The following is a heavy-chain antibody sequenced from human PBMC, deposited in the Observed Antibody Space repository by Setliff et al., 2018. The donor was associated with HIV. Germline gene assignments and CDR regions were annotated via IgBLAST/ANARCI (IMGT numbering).Heavy chain of an antibody. CDR1: NVSINSYY. CDR3: ARDPYCSGDGCFRYYQH. V-gene: IGHV4-4*07. CDR2: IYSSGST. D-gene: IGHD2-15*01. Sequence: SETLSLTCTVSNVSINSYYWSWIRQPAGRALEWIGRIYSSGSTNYNPSLKSRVKMSIDTSKNQYSLKLSSVTAADTAVYFCARDPYCSGDGCFRYYQHWGRGTLVTVSS. J-gene: IGHJ1*01.